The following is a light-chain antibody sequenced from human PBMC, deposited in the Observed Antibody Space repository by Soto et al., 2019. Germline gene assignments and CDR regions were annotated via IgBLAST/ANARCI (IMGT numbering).Light chain of an antibody. CDR1: QSISNY. CDR3: QQSYSAPIT. CDR2: AAS. J-gene: IGKJ1*01. Sequence: DIQMTQSPSSLSASVGERVIIPCRASQSISNYLNWYQQKPGKAPKLLIFAASSLQSGVPSRFSGSGSGTNFTLTISSLQPEDFAAYYCQQSYSAPITFGQGTKVDI. V-gene: IGKV1-39*01.